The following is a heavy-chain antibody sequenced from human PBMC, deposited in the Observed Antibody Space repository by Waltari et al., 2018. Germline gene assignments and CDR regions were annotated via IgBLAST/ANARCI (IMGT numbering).Heavy chain of an antibody. J-gene: IGHJ4*02. V-gene: IGHV1-69*04. D-gene: IGHD5-12*01. CDR3: ARGMGGYSGYDPLDY. CDR2: IIPNLGIG. CDR1: GGTFSSYA. Sequence: QVQLVQSGAEVKKPGSSVKVSCKASGGTFSSYAISWVRQAPGQGLEWMGRIIPNLGIGNYAQKFQGRVTITADESTSTAYMGLSSLRSEDTAVYYCARGMGGYSGYDPLDYWGQGTLVTVSS.